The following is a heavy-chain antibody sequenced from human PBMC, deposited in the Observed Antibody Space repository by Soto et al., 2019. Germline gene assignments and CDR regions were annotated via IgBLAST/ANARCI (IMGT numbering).Heavy chain of an antibody. D-gene: IGHD3-10*01. V-gene: IGHV4-59*01. CDR3: AALDGAIDY. CDR1: GDSFSSYY. Sequence: SETLSLTCTVSGDSFSSYYWTWIRQPPGKRLEWVAYIFHTGNTNYNPSLKSRVTISVDTSKNQFSLKLRSVTPADTAVYSCAALDGAIDYWGPGTLLTVSS. CDR2: IFHTGNT. J-gene: IGHJ4*02.